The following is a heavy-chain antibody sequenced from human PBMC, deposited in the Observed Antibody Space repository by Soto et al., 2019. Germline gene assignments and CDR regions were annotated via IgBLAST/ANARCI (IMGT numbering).Heavy chain of an antibody. D-gene: IGHD3-22*01. CDR3: AREAIGYDSSGYHSRGAFDI. Sequence: PSETLSLTCTVSGASISNGGYYWSWIRQHPGKGLEWIGYIYYIGSTYYNPSLKSRVTISIDTSKNQFSLKLSSVTAADTAVYYCAREAIGYDSSGYHSRGAFDIWGQGTMVTVSS. CDR1: GASISNGGYY. CDR2: IYYIGST. V-gene: IGHV4-31*03. J-gene: IGHJ3*02.